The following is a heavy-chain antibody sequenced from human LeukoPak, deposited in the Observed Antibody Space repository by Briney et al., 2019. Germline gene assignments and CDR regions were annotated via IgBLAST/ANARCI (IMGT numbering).Heavy chain of an antibody. Sequence: PGGSLRLSCEASGLISSNYWMTWVRQAPGKGLERVANINQDGSQKYYVDSVKGRLSVSRDNAKNSLYLQMNSLRVEDTAMYFCAREGHGDYHIWGQGTMVTVSS. CDR2: INQDGSQK. V-gene: IGHV3-7*01. CDR3: AREGHGDYHI. CDR1: GLISSNYW. J-gene: IGHJ3*02. D-gene: IGHD4-17*01.